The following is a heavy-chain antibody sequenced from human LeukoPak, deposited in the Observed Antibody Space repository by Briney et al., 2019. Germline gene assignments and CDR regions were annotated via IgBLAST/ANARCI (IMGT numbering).Heavy chain of an antibody. CDR1: GFTFSSYS. Sequence: GGSLRLSCAASGFTFSSYSMNWVRQAPGKGLEWVSSISSSSSYIYYADSVKGRFTISRDNAKNSLYLQMNSLRAEDTAVYYCARHVRGYSYDTVDYWGQGTLVTVSS. CDR3: ARHVRGYSYDTVDY. CDR2: ISSSSSYI. J-gene: IGHJ4*02. V-gene: IGHV3-21*01. D-gene: IGHD5-18*01.